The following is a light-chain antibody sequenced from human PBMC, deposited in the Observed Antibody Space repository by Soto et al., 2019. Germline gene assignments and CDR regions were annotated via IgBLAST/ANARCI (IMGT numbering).Light chain of an antibody. J-gene: IGLJ1*01. CDR2: DVT. CDR3: CSFAGSYSYV. CDR1: SSDVGRYDY. Sequence: QSVLTQPRSVSGSPVQSVTISCTGTSSDVGRYDYVSWYQQHPGKAPKLIVYDVTERPSGVPDRFSGSKSGNTASLTISGLQAEDEADYSCCSFAGSYSYVFGTGTKVTVL. V-gene: IGLV2-11*01.